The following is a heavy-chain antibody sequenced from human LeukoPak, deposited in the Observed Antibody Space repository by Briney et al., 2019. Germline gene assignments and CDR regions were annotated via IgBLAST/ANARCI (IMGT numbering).Heavy chain of an antibody. V-gene: IGHV6-1*01. Sequence: SQTLSLTCAISGDSVSSNNAAWNWIRQSPSRGLEWLGRTYYRSKWYNDYAVSVKSRITINPDTSKNQFSLQLNSVTPEDTAVYYCAREDIVVVPAAISGMNYYYYGMDVWGQGTTVTVSS. CDR3: AREDIVVVPAAISGMNYYYYGMDV. J-gene: IGHJ6*02. CDR2: TYYRSKWYN. D-gene: IGHD2-2*01. CDR1: GDSVSSNNAA.